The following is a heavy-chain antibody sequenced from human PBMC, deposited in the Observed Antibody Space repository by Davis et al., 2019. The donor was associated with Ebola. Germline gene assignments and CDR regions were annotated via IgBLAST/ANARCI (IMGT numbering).Heavy chain of an antibody. V-gene: IGHV3-53*01. CDR2: LDSGATT. D-gene: IGHD2-21*01. CDR1: GFAVSTHH. Sequence: GESLKIPCAASGFAVSTHHMSWVRQAPGEGLEWVSVLDSGATTNYADSVKGRFTISRDNSKNTVYLQMANLRPEDTAVYFCANELRPNDYWGQGTLVTVSS. J-gene: IGHJ4*02. CDR3: ANELRPNDY.